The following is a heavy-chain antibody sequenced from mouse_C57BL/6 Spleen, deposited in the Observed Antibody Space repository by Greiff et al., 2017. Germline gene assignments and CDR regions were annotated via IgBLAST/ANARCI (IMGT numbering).Heavy chain of an antibody. CDR2: INPGSGGT. CDR3: ARGGNHAMDY. V-gene: IGHV1-54*01. J-gene: IGHJ4*01. Sequence: VKLQESGAELVRPGTSVKVSCKASGYAFTNYLIAWVKQRPGQGLEWIGVINPGSGGTNYNEKVKGKATLTADKSSSTAYMQLSSLTSEDSAVYFCARGGNHAMDYWGQGTAVTVSS. CDR1: GYAFTNYL.